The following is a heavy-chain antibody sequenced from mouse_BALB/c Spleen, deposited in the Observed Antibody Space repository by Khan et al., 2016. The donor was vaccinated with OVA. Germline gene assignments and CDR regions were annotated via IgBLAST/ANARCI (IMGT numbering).Heavy chain of an antibody. D-gene: IGHD2-1*01. V-gene: IGHV1S81*02. J-gene: IGHJ3*01. Sequence: QVQLKQSGAELVKPGASVKISCKASGYTFTSYYMYWVKQRPGQGLEWIGGINPSNGDTHFNEKFKNKATLTVDKSSSTAYMQLSSLTSEDSAVYYCARSGYGNPFAYWGQGSLVTVPA. CDR1: GYTFTSYY. CDR3: ARSGYGNPFAY. CDR2: INPSNGDT.